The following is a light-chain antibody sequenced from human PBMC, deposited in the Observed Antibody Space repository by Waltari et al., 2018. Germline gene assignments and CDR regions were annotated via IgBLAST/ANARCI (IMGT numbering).Light chain of an antibody. CDR3: ATWDDNLNGVF. V-gene: IGLV1-44*01. CDR1: TANIGGNP. CDR2: SSS. Sequence: QSVLTQPPSVSGTPGQRVTVSCAGSTANIGGNPLSWYHHVPGKAPKLGIQSSSERPSGVPDRFSASKSATSASLVISGLQSEDEADYYCATWDDNLNGVFFGGGTRLTVL. J-gene: IGLJ2*01.